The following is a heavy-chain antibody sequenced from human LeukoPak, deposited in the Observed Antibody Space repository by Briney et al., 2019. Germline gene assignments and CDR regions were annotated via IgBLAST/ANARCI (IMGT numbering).Heavy chain of an antibody. CDR3: AREVSEGFDF. D-gene: IGHD3-22*01. CDR2: ITASGTAM. V-gene: IGHV3-48*04. CDR1: GFTFSSYS. J-gene: IGHJ4*02. Sequence: GGSLRRSCAASGFTFSSYSMNWVRQAPGKGLEWVSHITASGTAMFYADSVKGRFTISRDNAKNSLYLQMNSLRAEDTALYYCAREVSEGFDFWGQGTLVTVSS.